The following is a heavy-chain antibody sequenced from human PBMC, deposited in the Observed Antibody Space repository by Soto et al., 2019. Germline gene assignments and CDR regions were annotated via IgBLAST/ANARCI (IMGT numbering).Heavy chain of an antibody. CDR3: ARRTWRGRADY. D-gene: IGHD3-3*01. V-gene: IGHV3-23*01. CDR2: VGGRGGDT. J-gene: IGHJ4*02. CDR1: EFPFSSYA. Sequence: EVQLLASGGGLVQPGGSLRLSCAAPEFPFSSYAMSWVRQPPGKGLEWVSAVGGRGGDTYYPDSGKGRFTVSRDNAENTLYLQLNSLRVEYTAIYYCARRTWRGRADYWGQGILVTVSS.